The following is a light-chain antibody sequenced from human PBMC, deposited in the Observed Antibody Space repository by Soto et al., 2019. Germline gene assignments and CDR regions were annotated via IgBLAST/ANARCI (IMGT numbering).Light chain of an antibody. CDR3: QQYGSSPIT. J-gene: IGKJ5*01. Sequence: EIVLTQSPGTLSLSPGERATLSCRASQSVSSSYLAWYQQKPGQAPRLLIYGASSRATGIPDGFRGSGSGTDFTLTISRLEPEDFAVYFCQQYGSSPITFGQGTRLEIK. V-gene: IGKV3-20*01. CDR2: GAS. CDR1: QSVSSSY.